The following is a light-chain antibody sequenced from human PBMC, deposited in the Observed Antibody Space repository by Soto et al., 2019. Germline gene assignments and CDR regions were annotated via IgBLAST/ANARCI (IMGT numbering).Light chain of an antibody. J-gene: IGKJ5*01. CDR2: DAS. CDR3: QHFRA. Sequence: AVTQSTSTLSVSPGERATLSCRASQSVTSNLAWYQQKPGQAPRLLIYDASIRATGLPARFSGSGSGTDFTLPLSRLEPDDFAVYYWQHFRAFGQGTRLEIK. CDR1: QSVTSN. V-gene: IGKV3D-20*02.